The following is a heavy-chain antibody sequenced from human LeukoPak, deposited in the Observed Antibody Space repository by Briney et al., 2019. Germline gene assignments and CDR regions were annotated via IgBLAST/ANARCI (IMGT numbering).Heavy chain of an antibody. CDR3: ATGPNYYYDSSGQPQALYMDV. V-gene: IGHV1-69-2*01. Sequence: ATVKISCKVSGYTFTDYYMHWVQQAPGKGLEWMGPVDPEDGETIYAEKFQGRVTITADTSTDTAYMELSSLRSEDTAVYYCATGPNYYYDSSGQPQALYMDVWGKGTTVTVSS. D-gene: IGHD3-22*01. CDR2: VDPEDGET. J-gene: IGHJ6*03. CDR1: GYTFTDYY.